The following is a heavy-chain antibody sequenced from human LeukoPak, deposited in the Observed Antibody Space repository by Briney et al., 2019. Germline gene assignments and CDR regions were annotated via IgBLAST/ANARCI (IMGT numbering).Heavy chain of an antibody. Sequence: AGSLRLSCVVSAFTFSTHAITWVRQAPGKGLERVSDISGPGGTTYYAASVKGRITISRDNSTNTRLLQTNSPTADDTAVYYCARDPGVIPVHYMDVWGKGTTVIVSS. V-gene: IGHV3-23*01. CDR2: ISGPGGTT. CDR1: AFTFSTHA. CDR3: ARDPGVIPVHYMDV. D-gene: IGHD4-23*01. J-gene: IGHJ6*03.